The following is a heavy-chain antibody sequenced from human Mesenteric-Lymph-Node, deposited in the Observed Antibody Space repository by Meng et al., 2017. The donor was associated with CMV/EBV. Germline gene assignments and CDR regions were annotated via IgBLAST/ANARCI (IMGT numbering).Heavy chain of an antibody. J-gene: IGHJ4*02. D-gene: IGHD4-11*01. Sequence: GGSLRLSCAASGFTFISYWMHWVRQAPGKGLVWVARINSDGSSTRYADSVKGRFTISRDNAKNTLYLQMNSLRAEDTAMYYCARDLVDYTNRRFDYWGQGTLVTVSS. CDR2: INSDGSST. CDR3: ARDLVDYTNRRFDY. V-gene: IGHV3-74*01. CDR1: GFTFISYW.